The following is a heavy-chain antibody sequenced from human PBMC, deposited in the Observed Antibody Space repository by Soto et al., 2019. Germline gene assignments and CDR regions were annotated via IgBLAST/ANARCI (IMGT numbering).Heavy chain of an antibody. Sequence: GASVKVSCKASGDAFTCYGMSWLRQSPEQGLEWMAWINPYNGNTKYAEKFLGRVTVTTDTSTATAYMEVRSLTSDDTAGFYCARVGVGLAAPRVWPYWGQGTPVTVSS. CDR2: INPYNGNT. J-gene: IGHJ4*02. CDR1: GDAFTCYG. CDR3: ARVGVGLAAPRVWPY. D-gene: IGHD6-13*01. V-gene: IGHV1-18*01.